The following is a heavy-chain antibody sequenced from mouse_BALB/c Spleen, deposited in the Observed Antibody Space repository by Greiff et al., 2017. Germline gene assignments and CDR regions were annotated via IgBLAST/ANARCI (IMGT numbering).Heavy chain of an antibody. CDR2: ISSGSSTI. CDR3: ARNYYGSSYRYFDV. J-gene: IGHJ1*01. V-gene: IGHV5-17*02. D-gene: IGHD1-1*01. Sequence: EVNVVESGGGLVQPGGSRKLSCAASGFTFSSFGMHWVRQAPEKGLEWVAYISSGSSTIYYADTVKGRFTISRDNPKNTLFLQMTSLRSEDTAMYYCARNYYGSSYRYFDVWGAGTTVTVSS. CDR1: GFTFSSFG.